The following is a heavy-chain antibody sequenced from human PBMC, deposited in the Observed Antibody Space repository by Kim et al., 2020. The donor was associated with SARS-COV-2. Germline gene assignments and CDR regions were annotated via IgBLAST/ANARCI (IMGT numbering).Heavy chain of an antibody. CDR3: ARDLNYNLDY. Sequence: GGSLRLSCAASGFTFSSYPMNWVRQAPGKGLECVSSINHNSAYTYYADSVKGRFTISRDNAKNSLFLQMDSLRAEDTAIYYCARDLNYNLDYLGQGTLLTVAS. D-gene: IGHD1-1*01. CDR2: INHNSAYT. CDR1: GFTFSSYP. J-gene: IGHJ4*01. V-gene: IGHV3-21*01.